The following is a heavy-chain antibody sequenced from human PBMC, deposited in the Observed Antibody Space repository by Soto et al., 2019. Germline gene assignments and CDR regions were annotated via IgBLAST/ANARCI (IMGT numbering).Heavy chain of an antibody. J-gene: IGHJ4*02. D-gene: IGHD3-16*02. CDR1: GGSISSGGYY. CDR3: ARGYISNDYVWGSYRLVYFDY. CDR2: IYYSGST. V-gene: IGHV4-31*02. Sequence: SETLSLTCTVSGGSISSGGYYWSWIRQHPGKGLERIGYIYYSGSTYYNPSLKSRVTISVDTSKNQFSLKLSSVTAADTAVYYCARGYISNDYVWGSYRLVYFDYWGQGTLVTVSS.